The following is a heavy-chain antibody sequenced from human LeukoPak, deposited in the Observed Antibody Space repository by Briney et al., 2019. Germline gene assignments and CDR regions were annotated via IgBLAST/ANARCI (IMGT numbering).Heavy chain of an antibody. D-gene: IGHD3-22*01. CDR3: AKCGTYYYDSAPDY. Sequence: PGGSLRLSCAASGFTFSSYAMSWVRQAPGKGLEWVSAISGSGGSTYYADSVKGRFTISRDSSKNTLYLQMNSLRAEDTAVYYCAKCGTYYYDSAPDYWGQGTLVTVSS. V-gene: IGHV3-23*01. CDR1: GFTFSSYA. CDR2: ISGSGGST. J-gene: IGHJ4*02.